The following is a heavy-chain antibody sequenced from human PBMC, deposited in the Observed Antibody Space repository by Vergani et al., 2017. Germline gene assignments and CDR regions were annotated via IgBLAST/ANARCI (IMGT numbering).Heavy chain of an antibody. D-gene: IGHD6-19*01. CDR1: GDIFNNYT. J-gene: IGHJ4*02. CDR2: IIPIIRLA. V-gene: IGHV1-69*09. Sequence: QVQLVQSGAEVKKPGSSVKVSCKVSGDIFNNYTVTWVRQAPGQGLEWMGRIIPIIRLATSAQKFQDRVKITGDTSTNTVYMEMNNLRPEDTAVYYCARVSPGDNSGWEPFDYWGQGTLVTVSS. CDR3: ARVSPGDNSGWEPFDY.